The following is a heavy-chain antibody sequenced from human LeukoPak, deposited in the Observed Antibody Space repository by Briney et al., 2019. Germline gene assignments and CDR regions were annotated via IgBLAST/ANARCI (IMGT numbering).Heavy chain of an antibody. CDR3: ARGSRGSDY. V-gene: IGHV3-30-3*01. J-gene: IGHJ4*02. CDR2: ISYDGTKK. CDR1: GFTFSSYP. Sequence: GGSLSLSCAASGFTFSSYPMYWVRQAPGKGLEWAAGISYDGTKKYYADSVKGRFTISRDNSKNTVYIQINSLRGDDTAVYYCARGSRGSDYWGQGTLVIVSS.